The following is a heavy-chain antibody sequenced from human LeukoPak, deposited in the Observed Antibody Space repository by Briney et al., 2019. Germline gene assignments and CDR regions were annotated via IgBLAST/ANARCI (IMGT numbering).Heavy chain of an antibody. D-gene: IGHD5-18*01. CDR3: ARMNTAMAPKFDS. CDR2: IKQDGSEK. J-gene: IGHJ4*02. Sequence: GGSLRLSCAASGITFSSNWMSWVRQAPGKGLEWVANIKQDGSEKYYVDSVKGRFTISRDNANNSLYLQMNSLRAEDTAVYYCARMNTAMAPKFDSWGQGSLVTVPS. CDR1: GITFSSNW. V-gene: IGHV3-7*01.